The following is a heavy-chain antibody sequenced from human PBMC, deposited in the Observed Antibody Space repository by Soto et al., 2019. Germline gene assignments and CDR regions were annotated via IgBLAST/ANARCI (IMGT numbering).Heavy chain of an antibody. CDR1: GDSISSDDYS. CDR3: AYGGDGYNYYAY. Sequence: SETLSLTCAVSGDSISSDDYSWSWLRQQSGKGLEGNGYIHPSGSTYYIPSLTSRVTISVERSKHQFSLKLSSLTAEDTAVYDCAYGGDGYNYYAYWGQGTLVTVSS. CDR2: IHPSGST. V-gene: IGHV4-30-2*01. J-gene: IGHJ4*02. D-gene: IGHD5-12*01.